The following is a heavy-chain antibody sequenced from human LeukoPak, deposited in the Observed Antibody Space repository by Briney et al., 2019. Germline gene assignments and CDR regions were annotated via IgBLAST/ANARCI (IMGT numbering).Heavy chain of an antibody. J-gene: IGHJ5*01. V-gene: IGHV7-4-1*02. Sequence: ASVKVSCKAAGYTFTNYAMNWVRQAPGQGLEWMGWINPNTGNPAYAQGFTGRFVFSLDTSVTTTYLQISGLKAEGTAVYYCARAYQPLGGLSFPDSWGQGTLVTVSS. CDR3: ARAYQPLGGLSFPDS. CDR1: GYTFTNYA. CDR2: INPNTGNP. D-gene: IGHD3-16*02.